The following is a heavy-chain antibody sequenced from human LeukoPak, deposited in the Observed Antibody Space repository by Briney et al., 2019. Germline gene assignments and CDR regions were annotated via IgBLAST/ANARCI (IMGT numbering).Heavy chain of an antibody. CDR2: INSDGSST. J-gene: IGHJ6*02. CDR3: ARVLDRVGATIPYYYGMDV. V-gene: IGHV3-74*01. D-gene: IGHD1-26*01. Sequence: GGSLRLSCAASGFTFSSYWMHWVRQAPGKGLVWVSRINSDGSSTSYADSVKGRFTISRDNAKNTLYLQMNSLRAEDTAVYYCARVLDRVGATIPYYYGMDVWGQGTTVTVSS. CDR1: GFTFSSYW.